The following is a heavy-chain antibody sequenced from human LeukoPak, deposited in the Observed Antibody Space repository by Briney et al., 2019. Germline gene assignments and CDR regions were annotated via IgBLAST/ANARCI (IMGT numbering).Heavy chain of an antibody. Sequence: RGESLKISCKGSGYSFTSYWIGWVRQMPGKGLEWMGIIYPGDSDTRYSPSFQGQVTISADKSISTAYLQWSSLKASDTAMYYCARPPSSGYYGMDVWGQGTTVTVSS. J-gene: IGHJ6*02. CDR3: ARPPSSGYYGMDV. CDR1: GYSFTSYW. V-gene: IGHV5-51*01. CDR2: IYPGDSDT. D-gene: IGHD3-22*01.